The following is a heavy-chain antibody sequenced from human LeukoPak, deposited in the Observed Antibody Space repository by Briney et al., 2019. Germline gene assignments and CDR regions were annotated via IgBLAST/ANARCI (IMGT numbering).Heavy chain of an antibody. CDR2: ISYIGST. CDR1: TDSFSSHY. J-gene: IGHJ3*02. V-gene: IGHV4-59*11. D-gene: IGHD4-17*01. Sequence: SETLSLTCAVSTDSFSSHYWTWLRQPPGKGLEWIGYISYIGSTNYNPSLKSRVTISIDTSRNQFSLRLSSVTAADTAVYYCARDLVTVTKGFDIWGQGTMVSVSS. CDR3: ARDLVTVTKGFDI.